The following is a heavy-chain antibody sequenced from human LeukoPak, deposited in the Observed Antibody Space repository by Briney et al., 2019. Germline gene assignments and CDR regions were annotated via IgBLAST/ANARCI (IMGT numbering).Heavy chain of an antibody. CDR1: GGSISSYY. CDR3: ARHLVTTFDY. V-gene: IGHV4-59*08. Sequence: SETLSLTCTVSGGSISSYYWSWIRQPPGKGLEWIGYIYYSGSTNYNPSLKSRVTISVDTSKNQFSLKLSSVTAADTAVYYCARHLVTTFDYWGQGTLVTVSS. J-gene: IGHJ4*02. CDR2: IYYSGST. D-gene: IGHD4-17*01.